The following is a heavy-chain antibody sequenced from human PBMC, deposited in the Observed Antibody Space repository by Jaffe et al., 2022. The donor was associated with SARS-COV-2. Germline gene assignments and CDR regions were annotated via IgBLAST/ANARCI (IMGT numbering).Heavy chain of an antibody. Sequence: QVQLQESGPGLVKPSETLSLTCTVSGGSISGYYWSWIRQPPGKGLEWIGYIHSTGSINYNPSLKSRVTISVETSKNQFSLKLTSVTAADTAVYYCARDRYPLDYWGQGTLVTVSS. CDR1: GGSISGYY. D-gene: IGHD1-20*01. CDR3: ARDRYPLDY. CDR2: IHSTGSI. J-gene: IGHJ4*02. V-gene: IGHV4-59*01.